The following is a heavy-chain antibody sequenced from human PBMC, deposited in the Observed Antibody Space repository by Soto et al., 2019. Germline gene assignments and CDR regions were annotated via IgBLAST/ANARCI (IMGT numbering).Heavy chain of an antibody. CDR1: GYSFTSYW. CDR2: IDPSDSYT. CDR3: ARFQAAAGDNDLTFDY. J-gene: IGHJ4*02. D-gene: IGHD6-13*01. V-gene: IGHV5-10-1*01. Sequence: GESLKICCKGSGYSFTSYWISWVRQMPGKGLEWMGRIDPSDSYTNYSPSFQGHVTISADKSISTAYLQWSSLKASDTAMYYCARFQAAAGDNDLTFDYWAQRTLVTGSS.